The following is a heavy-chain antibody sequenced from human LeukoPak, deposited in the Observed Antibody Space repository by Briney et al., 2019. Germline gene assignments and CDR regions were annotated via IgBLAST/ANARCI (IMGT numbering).Heavy chain of an antibody. D-gene: IGHD2-15*01. CDR1: GGSISSSSYY. J-gene: IGHJ6*03. V-gene: IGHV3-11*01. Sequence: LSLTCTVSGGSISSSSYYWGWIRQPPGKGLEWVSYISSSGSTIYYADSVKGRFTISRDNAKNSLYLQMNSLRAEDTAVYYCARVPRAINCSGGSCSYYYYMDVWGKGTTITVSS. CDR3: ARVPRAINCSGGSCSYYYYMDV. CDR2: ISSSGSTI.